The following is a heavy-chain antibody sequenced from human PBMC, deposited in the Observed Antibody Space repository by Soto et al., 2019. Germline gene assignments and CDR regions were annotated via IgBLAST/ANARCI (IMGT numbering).Heavy chain of an antibody. Sequence: SATLSLTCTVYGGSFIGHYWSWIRQPPGKGLEWIGEINHSGSTNYNPSLKSRVTISVDTSKNQFPLKLSSVTAADTAVYYCARGRAFDIWGQGTRVTVSS. J-gene: IGHJ3*02. V-gene: IGHV4-34*01. CDR2: INHSGST. CDR1: GGSFIGHY. CDR3: ARGRAFDI.